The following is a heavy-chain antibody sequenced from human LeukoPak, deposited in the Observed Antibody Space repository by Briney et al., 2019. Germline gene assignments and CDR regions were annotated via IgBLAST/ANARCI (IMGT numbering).Heavy chain of an antibody. V-gene: IGHV1-2*02. Sequence: ASVKVSCKASGYTFTGYYMHWVRQAPGQGLEWMGWINPNSGGTNYAQKFQGRVTMTRDTSISTAYMELSRLRSDDTAVYYCAREWELATTGNYYYNYGMDVWGQGTTVTVSS. CDR3: AREWELATTGNYYYNYGMDV. CDR2: INPNSGGT. CDR1: GYTFTGYY. D-gene: IGHD1-26*01. J-gene: IGHJ6*02.